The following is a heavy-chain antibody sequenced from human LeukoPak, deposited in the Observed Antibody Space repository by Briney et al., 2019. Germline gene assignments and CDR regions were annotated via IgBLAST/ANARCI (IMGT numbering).Heavy chain of an antibody. CDR2: INPNSGGT. CDR1: GYTFTGYY. Sequence: ASVKVCCTASGYTFTGYYMHWVRQAPGQGLEWMGWINPNSGGTNYAQKFQGRATMTRDTSISTAYMELSRLRSDDTAVYYCARVGWGIAAAGYFDYWGQGTLVTVS. V-gene: IGHV1-2*02. D-gene: IGHD6-13*01. CDR3: ARVGWGIAAAGYFDY. J-gene: IGHJ4*02.